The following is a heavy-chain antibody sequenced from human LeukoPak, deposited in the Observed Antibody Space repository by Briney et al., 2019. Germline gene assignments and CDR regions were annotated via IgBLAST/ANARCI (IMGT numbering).Heavy chain of an antibody. J-gene: IGHJ5*02. CDR1: GGSISSSSYY. Sequence: PSETLSLTCTVPGGSISSSSYYWGWIRQPPGKGLEWIGSIYYSGSTYYNPSLKSRVTISVDTSKNQFSLKLSSVTAADTAVYHCARQFRIAAAGMGGWFDPWGQGTLVTVSS. CDR3: ARQFRIAAAGMGGWFDP. D-gene: IGHD6-13*01. CDR2: IYYSGST. V-gene: IGHV4-39*01.